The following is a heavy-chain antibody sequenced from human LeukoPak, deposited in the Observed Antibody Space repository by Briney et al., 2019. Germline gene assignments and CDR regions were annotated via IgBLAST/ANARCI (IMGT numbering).Heavy chain of an antibody. CDR1: GFTFSSYW. Sequence: GGSLRLSCAASGFTFSSYWMHWVRQAPGKGLVWVSRINSDGSSTSYADSVKGRFTISRDNAKNTLYLQMNSLRAEDTAVYYCARDCGLITTRDFNWFDPWGQGTLVTVSS. D-gene: IGHD3-22*01. CDR3: ARDCGLITTRDFNWFDP. V-gene: IGHV3-74*01. CDR2: INSDGSST. J-gene: IGHJ5*02.